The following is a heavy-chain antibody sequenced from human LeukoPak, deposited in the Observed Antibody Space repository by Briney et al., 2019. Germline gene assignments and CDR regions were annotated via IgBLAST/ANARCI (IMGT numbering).Heavy chain of an antibody. V-gene: IGHV1-24*01. D-gene: IGHD3-10*01. J-gene: IGHJ4*02. Sequence: ASVKVSCKVSGYTLTELSMHWVRQAPGKGREWMGGFDPEDGETIYAQKFQGRVTMTEDTSTDTAYMELSSLRSEDTAVYYCAPPYYGSGSYSNFDYWGQGTLVTVSS. CDR2: FDPEDGET. CDR3: APPYYGSGSYSNFDY. CDR1: GYTLTELS.